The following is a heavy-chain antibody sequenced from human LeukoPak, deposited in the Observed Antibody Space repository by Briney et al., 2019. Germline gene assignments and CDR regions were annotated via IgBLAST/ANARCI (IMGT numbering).Heavy chain of an antibody. CDR3: ATFGIVVVTPDAFDI. Sequence: ASVKVSCKVSGYTLTELSTHWVRQAPGKGLEWMGGFDPEDGETIYAQKFQGRVTMTEDTSTDTAYMELSSLRSEDTAVYYCATFGIVVVTPDAFDIWGQGTMVTVSS. V-gene: IGHV1-24*01. CDR2: FDPEDGET. J-gene: IGHJ3*02. D-gene: IGHD3-22*01. CDR1: GYTLTELS.